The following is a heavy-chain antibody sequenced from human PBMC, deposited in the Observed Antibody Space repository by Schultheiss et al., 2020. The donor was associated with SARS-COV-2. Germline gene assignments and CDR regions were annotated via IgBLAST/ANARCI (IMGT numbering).Heavy chain of an antibody. Sequence: SVKVSCKASGGTFSSYAISWVRQAPGQGLEWMGGIIPIFGTANYAQKFQGRVTITADKSTSTAYMELSSLRSEDTAVYYCARLDGKYFYYYGMDVWGQGTTVTVSS. V-gene: IGHV1-69*06. J-gene: IGHJ6*02. D-gene: IGHD2/OR15-2a*01. CDR3: ARLDGKYFYYYGMDV. CDR2: IIPIFGTA. CDR1: GGTFSSYA.